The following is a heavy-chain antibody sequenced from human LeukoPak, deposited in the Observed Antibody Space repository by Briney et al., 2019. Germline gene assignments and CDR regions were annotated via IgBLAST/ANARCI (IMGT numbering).Heavy chain of an antibody. Sequence: ASVKVSCKVSGYTLTELSMHWVRQAPGKGLEWMGGFDPEDGETIYAQKFQGRVTMTRDTSISTAYMELSRLRSDDTAVYYCAVVEPITIYGWYVWGQGTTVTVSS. V-gene: IGHV1-24*01. J-gene: IGHJ6*02. D-gene: IGHD3-9*01. CDR3: AVVEPITIYGWYV. CDR2: FDPEDGET. CDR1: GYTLTELS.